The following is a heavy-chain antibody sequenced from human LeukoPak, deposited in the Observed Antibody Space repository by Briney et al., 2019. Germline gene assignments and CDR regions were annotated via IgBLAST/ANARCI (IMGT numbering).Heavy chain of an antibody. Sequence: GGSLRLSCAASGFTFSSYSMNWVRQAPGKGLEWVSSISSSSSYTYYADSVKGRFTISRDNAKNSLYLQMNSLRAEDTAVYYCVRGQLVVVPPPPAFDIWGQGTMVTVSS. CDR1: GFTFSSYS. V-gene: IGHV3-21*01. D-gene: IGHD2-2*01. CDR3: VRGQLVVVPPPPAFDI. J-gene: IGHJ3*02. CDR2: ISSSSSYT.